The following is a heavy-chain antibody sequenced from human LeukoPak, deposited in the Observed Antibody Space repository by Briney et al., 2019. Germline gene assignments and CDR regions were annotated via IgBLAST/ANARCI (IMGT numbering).Heavy chain of an antibody. CDR3: AGPATTDMDV. D-gene: IGHD5-12*01. V-gene: IGHV4-39*01. CDR1: GGSISSSSYF. Sequence: PSETLSLTCTVSGGSISSSSYFWGWIRQPPGKGLEWIGSIYYSGITHYNPSLKSRVTISVDTSKNQFSLKLSSVTAADTAVYYCAGPATTDMDVWGKGTTVTISS. J-gene: IGHJ6*03. CDR2: IYYSGIT.